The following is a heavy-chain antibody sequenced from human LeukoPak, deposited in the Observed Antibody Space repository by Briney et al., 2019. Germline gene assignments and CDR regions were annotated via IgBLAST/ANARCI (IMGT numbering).Heavy chain of an antibody. CDR3: ARDQTLFGGLDY. CDR2: INAGNGNT. D-gene: IGHD3-10*02. V-gene: IGHV1-3*01. Sequence: GASVKVSCKASGYTFTSYAMHWVRQAPGQRLEWMGWINAGNGNTKYSQKFQGRVTITRDTFASTAYMELSSLRSEDTAVYYCARDQTLFGGLDYWGQGALVTVSS. J-gene: IGHJ4*02. CDR1: GYTFTSYA.